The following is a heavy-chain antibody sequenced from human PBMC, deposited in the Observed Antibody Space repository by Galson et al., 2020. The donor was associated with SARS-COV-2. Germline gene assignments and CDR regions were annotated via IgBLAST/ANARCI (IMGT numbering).Heavy chain of an antibody. V-gene: IGHV3-7*01. D-gene: IGHD2-15*01. CDR1: GFAFSSSW. Sequence: GGSLRLSCAASGFAFSSSWMNWVRQAPGKGLEWVANIKYDGSAKYYVDSVKGRFTISRDNAKKSLYLQMSSLRGEDTAVYYCAADGKKGGWISDLWGRGTLVTVSS. CDR2: IKYDGSAK. J-gene: IGHJ2*01. CDR3: AADGKKGGWISDL.